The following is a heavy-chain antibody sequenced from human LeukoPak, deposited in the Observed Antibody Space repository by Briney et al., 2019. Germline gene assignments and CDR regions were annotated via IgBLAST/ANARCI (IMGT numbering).Heavy chain of an antibody. CDR2: FDPEDGET. V-gene: IGHV1-24*01. CDR1: GYTLTELS. D-gene: IGHD6-6*01. Sequence: ASVKVSCKVSGYTLTELSMHWVRQAPGKGLEWMGGFDPEDGETIYAQKFQGRVTMTEDTSTDTAYMELSSLRSEDTAVYYCATASLPSIAARGAFDIWGQGTMVTVSS. CDR3: ATASLPSIAARGAFDI. J-gene: IGHJ3*02.